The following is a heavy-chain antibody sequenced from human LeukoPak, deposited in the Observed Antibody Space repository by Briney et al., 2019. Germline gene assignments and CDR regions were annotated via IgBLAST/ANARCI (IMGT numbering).Heavy chain of an antibody. J-gene: IGHJ4*02. D-gene: IGHD3-22*01. Sequence: SETLSLTCAVYGGSFSGYYWSWIRQPPGKGLEWIGEINHSGSTNYNPSLKSRVTISVDTSKNQFSLKLSSVTAADTAVYYCARGPEYYYDSSGVGVDYWGQGTLVTVSS. CDR2: INHSGST. CDR1: GGSFSGYY. V-gene: IGHV4-34*01. CDR3: ARGPEYYYDSSGVGVDY.